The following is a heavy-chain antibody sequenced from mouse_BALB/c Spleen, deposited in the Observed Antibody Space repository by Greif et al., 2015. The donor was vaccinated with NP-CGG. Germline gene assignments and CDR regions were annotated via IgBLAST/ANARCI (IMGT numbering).Heavy chain of an antibody. V-gene: IGHV5-4*02. CDR1: GFTFSDYY. CDR3: ARGALYYYGSSSWFAY. Sequence: EVKLVESGGGLVKPGGSLKLSCAASGFTFSDYYMYWVRQTPEKRLEWVATISDGGSYTYYPDSVKGRFTISRDNAKNNLYLQMSSLKSEDTAMYYCARGALYYYGSSSWFAYWGQGTLVTVSA. D-gene: IGHD1-1*01. J-gene: IGHJ3*01. CDR2: ISDGGSYT.